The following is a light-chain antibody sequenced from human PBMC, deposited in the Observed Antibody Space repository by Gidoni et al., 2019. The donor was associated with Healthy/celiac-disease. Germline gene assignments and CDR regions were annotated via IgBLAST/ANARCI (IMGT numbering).Light chain of an antibody. Sequence: EMVLTQFPGTLSLSPGERATLSCRASQSVSSSYLAWYQQKPGQAPRLLLYGASSRATGIPDRFSGSGSGTDFTLTISRLEPEDFAVYYCQQYGSSPWTFGQXTKVEIK. CDR2: GAS. V-gene: IGKV3-20*01. CDR1: QSVSSSY. J-gene: IGKJ1*01. CDR3: QQYGSSPWT.